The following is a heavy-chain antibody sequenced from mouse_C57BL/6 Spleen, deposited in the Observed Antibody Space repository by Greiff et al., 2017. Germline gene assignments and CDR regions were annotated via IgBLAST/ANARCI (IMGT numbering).Heavy chain of an antibody. CDR1: GYTFTGYW. D-gene: IGHD1-1*01. CDR3: AREGYYGSSYPYYFDY. J-gene: IGHJ2*01. Sequence: VQLQQSGAELMKPGASVKLSCKATGYTFTGYWIEWVKQRPGHGLEWIGEILPGSGSTNYNEKFKGKATFTADTSSNTAYMQLSSLTTEDSAIYYCAREGYYGSSYPYYFDYWGQGTTLTVSS. CDR2: ILPGSGST. V-gene: IGHV1-9*01.